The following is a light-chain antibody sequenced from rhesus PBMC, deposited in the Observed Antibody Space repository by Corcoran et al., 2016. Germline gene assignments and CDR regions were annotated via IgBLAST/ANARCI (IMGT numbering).Light chain of an antibody. J-gene: IGKJ2*01. Sequence: DIQMTQSPSSLSASVGDTVTITCRASQGISSYLNWFQQKPEKAPKLLIYDASSLESGVPSRFSGSVSGTDFTLTISSLQPEEFAAYYCLQHNSYPHSFGQGTKVEIK. CDR1: QGISSY. CDR2: DAS. CDR3: LQHNSYPHS. V-gene: IGKV1-28*03.